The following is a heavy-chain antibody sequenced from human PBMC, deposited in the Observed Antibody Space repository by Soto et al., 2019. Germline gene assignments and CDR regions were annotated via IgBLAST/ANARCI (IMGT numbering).Heavy chain of an antibody. CDR2: IWYDGSNK. J-gene: IGHJ5*02. CDR1: GFTFSSYG. V-gene: IGHV3-33*01. Sequence: PVGSLRLSCAASGFTFSSYGMHWVRQAPGKGLEWVAVIWYDGSNKYYAGSVKGRFTISRDNSKNTLYLQMNSLRAEDTAVYYCARERGSYYDFWSGYPTNWFDPWGQGTLVTVSS. CDR3: ARERGSYYDFWSGYPTNWFDP. D-gene: IGHD3-3*01.